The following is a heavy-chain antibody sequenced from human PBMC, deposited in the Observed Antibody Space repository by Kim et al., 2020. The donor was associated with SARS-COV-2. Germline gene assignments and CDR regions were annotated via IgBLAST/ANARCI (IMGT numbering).Heavy chain of an antibody. Sequence: TIFYADSVKGRFTISRDNAKNSLYLQMNSLRAEDTAIYYCAPSASSGAPYWGQGTLVTVSS. D-gene: IGHD6-6*01. CDR2: TI. J-gene: IGHJ4*02. V-gene: IGHV3-48*03. CDR3: APSASSGAPY.